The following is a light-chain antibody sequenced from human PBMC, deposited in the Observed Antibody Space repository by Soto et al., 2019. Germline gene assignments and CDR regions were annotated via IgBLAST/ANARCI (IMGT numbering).Light chain of an antibody. V-gene: IGKV3-20*01. Sequence: EIVLTQSPGTLSLSPGERATLSCRASQSVSSSYLEWYQQKPGQAPRLLIYGASSRTTGIPDRFSGSGSGTDFNLTINRLEPEDFAVYYCQQYCSSSYTFGQGTKLEIK. J-gene: IGKJ2*01. CDR3: QQYCSSSYT. CDR2: GAS. CDR1: QSVSSSY.